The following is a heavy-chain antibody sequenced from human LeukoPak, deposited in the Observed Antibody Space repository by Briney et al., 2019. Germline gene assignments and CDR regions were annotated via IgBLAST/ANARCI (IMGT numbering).Heavy chain of an antibody. D-gene: IGHD3-3*01. CDR1: GFTFSSYA. CDR2: ISGSGGST. J-gene: IGHJ4*02. CDR3: AKGSYYDFWSGYYDY. V-gene: IGHV3-23*01. Sequence: GGSLRLSCAASGFTFSSYAMSWVRQAPGKGLEWVSAISGSGGSTYYADSVKGRFTISRDNSKNTLYLQMNSLRAEDTAVYYCAKGSYYDFWSGYYDYWGQGTLVTVSS.